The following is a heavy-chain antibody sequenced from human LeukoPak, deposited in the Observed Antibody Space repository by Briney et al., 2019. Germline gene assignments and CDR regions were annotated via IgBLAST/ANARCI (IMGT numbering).Heavy chain of an antibody. CDR2: IYPGDSDT. CDR3: ARAYYCGGGSCKLEY. CDR1: GYSFNSYW. V-gene: IGHV5-51*01. D-gene: IGHD2-15*01. Sequence: GESLKISCQGSGYSFNSYWIAWVRQLPGKGLEWMGKIYPGDSDTRYNPSFQGQITISADKSINTADLRWSSLQASDTAMYYCARAYYCGGGSCKLEYWGQGTLVTVSS. J-gene: IGHJ4*02.